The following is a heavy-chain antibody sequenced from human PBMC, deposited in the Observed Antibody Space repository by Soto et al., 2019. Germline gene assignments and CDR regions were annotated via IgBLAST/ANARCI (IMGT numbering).Heavy chain of an antibody. CDR3: ARSYSSYYYYGMAV. J-gene: IGHJ6*02. Sequence: GGSLRLSCAASGFTFSSYAMHWVGQAPGKGLEWVAVISYDGSNKYYADSVKGRFTISRDNSKNTLYLQMNSLRAEDTAVYYCARSYSSYYYYGMAVWRHGTPVTVSS. CDR2: ISYDGSNK. CDR1: GFTFSSYA. D-gene: IGHD6-19*01. V-gene: IGHV3-30-3*01.